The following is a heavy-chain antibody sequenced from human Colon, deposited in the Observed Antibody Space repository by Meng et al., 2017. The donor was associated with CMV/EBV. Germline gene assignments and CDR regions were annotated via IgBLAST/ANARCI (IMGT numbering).Heavy chain of an antibody. CDR3: ARAKVV. CDR1: GFTFSNYA. Sequence: GESLKISCAASGFTFSNYAMHWFRQVPGKGLGWVAFMRFDGSITYYAESVKGRFTISRDNSKNTLYLQMNSLRAEDTAVYYCARAKVVWGQGALVTVSS. J-gene: IGHJ4*02. V-gene: IGHV3-30*02. CDR2: MRFDGSIT.